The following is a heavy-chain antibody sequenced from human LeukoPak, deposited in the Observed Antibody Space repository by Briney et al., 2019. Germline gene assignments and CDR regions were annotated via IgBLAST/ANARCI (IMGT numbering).Heavy chain of an antibody. Sequence: ASVKVSCKASGYTFTGYYMHWVRQAPGQGLEWMGRINPNSGGTNYAQKFQGRVTMTRDTSISTAYMELSRPRSDDTAVYYCARIVRGDTAMVAYFDYWGQGTLVTVSS. V-gene: IGHV1-2*06. CDR2: INPNSGGT. D-gene: IGHD5-18*01. CDR3: ARIVRGDTAMVAYFDY. J-gene: IGHJ4*02. CDR1: GYTFTGYY.